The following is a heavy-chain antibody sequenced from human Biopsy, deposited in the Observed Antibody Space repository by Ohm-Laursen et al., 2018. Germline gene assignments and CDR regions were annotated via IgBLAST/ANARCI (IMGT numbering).Heavy chain of an antibody. V-gene: IGHV3-21*01. Sequence: SLRLSCTAPGFTFNVYSIVWVRQAPGKGLEWVLSITSRTSSTYYADSVKGRVTISRDNANNSVSLQMNNLRVDDTAVYYCARWYGDLFYYYNGMDVWGQGTTVTVSS. CDR1: GFTFNVYS. J-gene: IGHJ6*02. CDR3: ARWYGDLFYYYNGMDV. CDR2: ITSRTSST. D-gene: IGHD3-10*01.